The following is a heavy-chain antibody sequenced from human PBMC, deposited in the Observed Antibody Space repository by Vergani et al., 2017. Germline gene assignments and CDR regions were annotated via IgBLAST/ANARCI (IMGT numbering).Heavy chain of an antibody. CDR1: GFTFNHYA. D-gene: IGHD5-12*01. V-gene: IGHV3-23*01. Sequence: EVQLLESGGDLVQPGGSLRLSCAASGFTFNHYAMNWVRQAPGKGLEWVSGISGSGGSTYYAGSVKGRVTISRDSSKNPLYLQMNSRSAGDTAVYYCAKANPRNSGYDYLYYYHAMDVWGQGTTVTVSS. CDR2: ISGSGGST. J-gene: IGHJ6*02. CDR3: AKANPRNSGYDYLYYYHAMDV.